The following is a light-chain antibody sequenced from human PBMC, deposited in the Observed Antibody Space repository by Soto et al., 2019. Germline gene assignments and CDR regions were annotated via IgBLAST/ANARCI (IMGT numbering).Light chain of an antibody. CDR1: QSVSSY. Sequence: IVLTQTPATLSLSPEERATLSCMASQSVSSYLAWYQQKPGQAPRLLIYGASTRATGIPARFSGSGSGTEFTLTISSLQSEDFAVYYCQQYNSWPITFGQGTRLAIK. J-gene: IGKJ5*01. V-gene: IGKV3-15*01. CDR2: GAS. CDR3: QQYNSWPIT.